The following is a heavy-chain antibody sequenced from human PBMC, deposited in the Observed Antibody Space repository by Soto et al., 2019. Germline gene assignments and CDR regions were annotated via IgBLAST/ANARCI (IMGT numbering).Heavy chain of an antibody. CDR1: VFTFTSYS. D-gene: IGHD2-21*02. Sequence: GGSLRLSCAASVFTFTSYSMNWVRQAPGKGLEGVSYISSSSSSTKYADSVKGRFTISRDNAKNALYLQMNRLRDEDTAVYYIARPPPFCGGDCYSFDYWGQGTLVIGSS. CDR3: ARPPPFCGGDCYSFDY. V-gene: IGHV3-48*02. J-gene: IGHJ4*02. CDR2: ISSSSSST.